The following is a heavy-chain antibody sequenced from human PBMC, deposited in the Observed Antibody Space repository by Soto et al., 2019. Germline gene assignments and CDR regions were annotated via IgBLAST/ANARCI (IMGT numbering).Heavy chain of an antibody. J-gene: IGHJ4*02. D-gene: IGHD3-10*01. CDR2: INAGDCNT. CDR1: GYIFTNYA. V-gene: IGHV1-3*01. Sequence: QVHLVQSGAEVKKPGASVNVSCKASGYIFTNYAIHWVRQAPGQRLEWMGRINAGDCNTRYSQNFQDRVTITRDTSASTAYMQLSSLTSEDSTLYFCARGSVSFDSWGQGTLVTVSS. CDR3: ARGSVSFDS.